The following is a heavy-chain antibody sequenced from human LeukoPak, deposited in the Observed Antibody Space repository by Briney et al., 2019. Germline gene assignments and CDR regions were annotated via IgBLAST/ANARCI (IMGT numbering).Heavy chain of an antibody. CDR1: GFTFSDYY. V-gene: IGHV3-11*01. Sequence: GGSLRLSCAASGFTFSDYYMSWICQAPGKGLEWVSYISSSGSTIYYADSVKGRFTISRDNAKNSLYLQMNSLRAEDTAVYYCARGLLLRTERQAFDIWGQGTMVTVSS. CDR3: ARGLLLRTERQAFDI. D-gene: IGHD3-10*01. CDR2: ISSSGSTI. J-gene: IGHJ3*02.